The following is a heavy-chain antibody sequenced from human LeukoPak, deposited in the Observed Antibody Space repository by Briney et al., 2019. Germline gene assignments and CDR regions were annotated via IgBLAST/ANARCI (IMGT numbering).Heavy chain of an antibody. CDR3: ARLGDDCSSTSCPDY. V-gene: IGHV5-10-1*01. CDR2: IDPSDSYT. Sequence: GGSLRISCKGSGYSFTSYWISWVRQMPGKGLEWMGRIDPSDSYTNYSPSFQGHVTISADKSISTAYLQWSSLKASDTAMYYCARLGDDCSSTSCPDYWGQGTLVTVSS. CDR1: GYSFTSYW. J-gene: IGHJ4*02. D-gene: IGHD2-2*01.